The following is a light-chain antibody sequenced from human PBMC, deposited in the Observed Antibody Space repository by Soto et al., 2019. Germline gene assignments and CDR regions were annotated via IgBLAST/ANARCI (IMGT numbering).Light chain of an antibody. Sequence: EIVMTQSTATLSVSPGERATLSCRASQSISSNLAWYQQKPGQTPRLLIYGASTRATGIPARFSGSGSGTEFTLTISSLQSEDFEVYYCQQYNNWWTFGQGTKVEIK. CDR1: QSISSN. V-gene: IGKV3-15*01. CDR2: GAS. J-gene: IGKJ1*01. CDR3: QQYNNWWT.